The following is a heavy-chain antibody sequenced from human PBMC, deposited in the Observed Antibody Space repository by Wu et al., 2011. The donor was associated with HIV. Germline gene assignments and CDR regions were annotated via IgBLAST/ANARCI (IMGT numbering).Heavy chain of an antibody. V-gene: IGHV5-51*01. CDR2: IYPGDSDT. CDR1: GYSFSSYW. CDR3: ARRFGGYCSSTSCYFDY. D-gene: IGHD2-2*01. J-gene: IGHJ4*02. Sequence: VQLVQSGAEVKKPGESLKISCKGSGYSFSSYWIGWVRQMPGKGLEWMGLIYPGDSDTRYSPSFQGQVTISADKSISTAYLQWSSLKASDTAMYYCARRFGGYCSSTSCYFDYWGQGTLVTVSS.